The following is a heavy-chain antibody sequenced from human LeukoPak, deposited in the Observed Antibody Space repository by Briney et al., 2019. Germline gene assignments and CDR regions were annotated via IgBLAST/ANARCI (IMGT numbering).Heavy chain of an antibody. V-gene: IGHV3-23*01. Sequence: GGSLRLSCAASEFDFSSHAMTWVRQAPGKGLEWVSAISISGSKTYYADSVKGRFTISRDNSKNTLYLQMNSLRAEDTAVYYCARDIYPYSSSSSFDYWGQGTLVTVSS. CDR3: ARDIYPYSSSSSFDY. CDR1: EFDFSSHA. CDR2: ISISGSKT. D-gene: IGHD6-6*01. J-gene: IGHJ4*02.